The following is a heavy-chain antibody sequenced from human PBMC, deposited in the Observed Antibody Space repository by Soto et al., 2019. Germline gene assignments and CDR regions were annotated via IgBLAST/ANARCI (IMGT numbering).Heavy chain of an antibody. CDR2: IYYSGST. D-gene: IGHD3-10*01. CDR3: ARDGGFWGVAPLGVYYGMDV. Sequence: SETLSLTCTVSGGSISSSSYYWGWIRQPPGKGLEWIGSIYYSGSTYYNPSLKSRVTISVDTSKNQFSLKLSSVTAADTAVYYCARDGGFWGVAPLGVYYGMDVWGQGTTVTVSS. V-gene: IGHV4-39*07. J-gene: IGHJ6*02. CDR1: GGSISSSSYY.